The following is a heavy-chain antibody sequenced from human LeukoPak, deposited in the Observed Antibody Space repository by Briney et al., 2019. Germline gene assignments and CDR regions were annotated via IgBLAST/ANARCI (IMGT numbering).Heavy chain of an antibody. CDR2: IYYSGST. CDR3: ERGSPTYYGFWSGYSGGDAFDI. J-gene: IGHJ3*02. CDR1: GGSISSYY. V-gene: IGHV4-59*12. D-gene: IGHD3-3*01. Sequence: SETLSLTCTVSGGSISSYYWSWIRQPPGKGLEWIGYIYYSGSTNYNPSLKSRVTISVDTSKNQFSLKLNSVTAADTAVYYCERGSPTYYGFWSGYSGGDAFDIWGQGTMVTVSS.